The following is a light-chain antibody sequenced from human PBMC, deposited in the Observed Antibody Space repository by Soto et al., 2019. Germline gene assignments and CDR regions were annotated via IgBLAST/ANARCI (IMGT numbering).Light chain of an antibody. CDR3: KQDGSSPLT. V-gene: IGKV3-20*01. Sequence: EIVLTQSPGTLSLSPGERATLSCRASQSVSSSYLAWYQQKPGQAPRLLIYGASSRATGIPDRFSGSGSGTDFTLTISRLEPEDFAVYYCKQDGSSPLTFGGGTQVEIK. CDR2: GAS. CDR1: QSVSSSY. J-gene: IGKJ4*01.